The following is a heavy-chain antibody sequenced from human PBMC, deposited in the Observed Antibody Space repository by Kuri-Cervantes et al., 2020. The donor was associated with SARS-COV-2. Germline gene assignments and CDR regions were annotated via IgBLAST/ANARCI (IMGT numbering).Heavy chain of an antibody. J-gene: IGHJ4*02. CDR2: IYYSGST. CDR1: GGSISSSSYY. D-gene: IGHD5-18*01. CDR3: ARGVVDTAMAYYFAY. Sequence: GSLRLSCTVSGGSISSSSYYWGWIRQPPGKGLEWIGSIYYSGSTYYNPSLKSRVTISVDTSKNQFSLKLSSVTAADTAVYYCARGVVDTAMAYYFAYWGQGTLVTVSS. V-gene: IGHV4-39*01.